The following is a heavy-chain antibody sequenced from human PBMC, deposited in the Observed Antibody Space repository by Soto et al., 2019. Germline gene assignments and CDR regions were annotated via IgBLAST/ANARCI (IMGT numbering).Heavy chain of an antibody. CDR3: ARGSYCSGGTCTNWFDS. Sequence: QVQLVQSGADLKKPGASVKVSCKASGYTFTDYAITWVRQAPGQGLEWVGWIGTSIGHTNYAQNVRGRFTMTADTSTNTAYMYLRSLRSDDTAIYYCARGSYCSGGTCTNWFDSWGQGTLVTVSS. CDR2: IGTSIGHT. D-gene: IGHD2-15*01. J-gene: IGHJ5*01. CDR1: GYTFTDYA. V-gene: IGHV1-18*01.